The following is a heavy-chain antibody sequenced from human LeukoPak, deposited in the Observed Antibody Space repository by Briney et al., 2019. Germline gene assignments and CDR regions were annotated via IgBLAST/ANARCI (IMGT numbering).Heavy chain of an antibody. V-gene: IGHV3-9*01. CDR1: GFTFDDYA. Sequence: GGSLRLSCAASGFTFDDYAMHWVRQAPGKGLEWVSGISWNSGSIGYADSVKGRFTISRDNAKNSLYLQMNSLRAEDTALYYCARRFSKGDTALDYWGQGTLVTVSS. CDR2: ISWNSGSI. CDR3: ARRFSKGDTALDY. J-gene: IGHJ4*02. D-gene: IGHD5-18*01.